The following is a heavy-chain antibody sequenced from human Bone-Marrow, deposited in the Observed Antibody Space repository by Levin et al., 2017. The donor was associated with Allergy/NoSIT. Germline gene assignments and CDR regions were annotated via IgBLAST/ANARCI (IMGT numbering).Heavy chain of an antibody. CDR3: ARHYYDNNPYDY. Sequence: SETLSLTCTVSGGSISTYYWSWIRQPPGKGLEWIGYIFHSGTTNYNPSLRSRVSISVDTSKNQFSLDLSSVTAADTAVYYWARHYYDNNPYDYCGQGVLVTVSS. V-gene: IGHV4-59*01. CDR2: IFHSGTT. J-gene: IGHJ4*02. D-gene: IGHD3-22*01. CDR1: GGSISTYY.